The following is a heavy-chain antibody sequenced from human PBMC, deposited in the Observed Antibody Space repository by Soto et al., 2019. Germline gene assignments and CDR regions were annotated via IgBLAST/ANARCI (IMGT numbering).Heavy chain of an antibody. CDR2: ISGSGGST. CDR1: GFTFSSYA. J-gene: IGHJ4*02. Sequence: PGGSLRLSCAASGFTFSSYAMSWVRQAPGKGLEWVSAISGSGGSTYHADSVKGRFTISRDNSKNTLYLQMNSLRAEDTAVYYCERAGYSSGWGYYFDYWGQGTLVNVSS. D-gene: IGHD6-19*01. V-gene: IGHV3-23*01. CDR3: ERAGYSSGWGYYFDY.